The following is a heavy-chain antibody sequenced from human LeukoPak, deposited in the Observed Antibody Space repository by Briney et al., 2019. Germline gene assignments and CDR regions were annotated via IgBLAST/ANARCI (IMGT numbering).Heavy chain of an antibody. CDR3: ARGPYGSGSYTVDY. CDR1: GITFSDYY. CDR2: INWNGGST. V-gene: IGHV3-20*04. J-gene: IGHJ4*02. D-gene: IGHD3-10*01. Sequence: GGSLRLSCAVSGITFSDYYMSWVRQAPGKGLEWVSGINWNGGSTGYADSVKGRFTISRDNAKNSLYLQMNSLRAEDTALYYCARGPYGSGSYTVDYWGQGTLVTVSS.